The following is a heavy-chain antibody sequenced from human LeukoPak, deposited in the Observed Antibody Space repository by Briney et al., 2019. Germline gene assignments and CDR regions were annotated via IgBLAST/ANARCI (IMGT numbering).Heavy chain of an antibody. CDR3: ARGAGIVGATRNFDY. Sequence: GESLKISCKGSGYSFTSYWIGWVRQMPGKGLEWMGIIYPGDSDTRYSPSFQGQVTIPADKSISTAYLQWSSLKASDTAMYYCARGAGIVGATRNFDYWGQGTLVTVSS. CDR1: GYSFTSYW. CDR2: IYPGDSDT. D-gene: IGHD1-26*01. J-gene: IGHJ4*02. V-gene: IGHV5-51*01.